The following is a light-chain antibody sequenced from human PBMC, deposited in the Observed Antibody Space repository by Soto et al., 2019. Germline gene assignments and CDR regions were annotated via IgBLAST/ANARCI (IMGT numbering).Light chain of an antibody. CDR1: SSNIGNNA. Sequence: QSVLTQPPSVSEAPGQRVTISCSGSSSNIGNNAVNWYQQLPGKAPKLLVYYDDLLPSGVSDRFSGSKSGTSGSLAISGLQSGDEADYYCASWDDSLNAVVFGGGTKLTVL. CDR3: ASWDDSLNAVV. CDR2: YDD. V-gene: IGLV1-36*01. J-gene: IGLJ2*01.